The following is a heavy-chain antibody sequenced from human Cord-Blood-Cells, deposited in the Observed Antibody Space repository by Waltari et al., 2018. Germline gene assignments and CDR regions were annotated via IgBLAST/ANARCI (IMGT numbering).Heavy chain of an antibody. CDR1: GFTFSSYG. V-gene: IGHV3-30*18. Sequence: QVQLVESGGGVVQPGRSLRLSCAASGFTFSSYGMHWVRQAPGKGVEGVAVISYDGSNKYYADSVKGRFTISRDNSKNTLYLQMNSLRAEDTAVYYCAKEVEYSSSSLNYWGQGTLVTVSS. J-gene: IGHJ4*02. CDR3: AKEVEYSSSSLNY. D-gene: IGHD6-6*01. CDR2: ISYDGSNK.